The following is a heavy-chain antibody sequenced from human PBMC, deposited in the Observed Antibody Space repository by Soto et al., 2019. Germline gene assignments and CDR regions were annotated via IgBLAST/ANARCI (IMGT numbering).Heavy chain of an antibody. D-gene: IGHD3-22*01. CDR2: IYYSGTT. J-gene: IGHJ6*02. CDR1: GGSISNYY. CDR3: AGSGYYHNSGMDV. V-gene: IGHV4-59*12. Sequence: SETLSLTCAVSGGSISNYYWTWIRQPPGKGLQWIGNIYYSGTTNYNPSLKSRVTISVDTSKNQFSLKLSSVTAADTAVYYCAGSGYYHNSGMDVWGQGTTLTVSS.